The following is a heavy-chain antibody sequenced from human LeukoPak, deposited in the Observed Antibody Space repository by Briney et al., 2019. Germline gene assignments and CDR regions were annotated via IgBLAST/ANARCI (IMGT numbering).Heavy chain of an antibody. V-gene: IGHV4-39*07. CDR2: IYYSGST. J-gene: IGHJ4*02. CDR3: ARGIVVVPAANEHSGYYFDY. D-gene: IGHD2-2*01. Sequence: SETLSLTCTVSGGSISSSSYYWGWIRQPPGKGLEWIGSIYYSGSTYYNPSLKSRVTISVDTSKNQFSLKLSSVTAADTAMYYCARGIVVVPAANEHSGYYFDYWGQGTLVTVSS. CDR1: GGSISSSSYY.